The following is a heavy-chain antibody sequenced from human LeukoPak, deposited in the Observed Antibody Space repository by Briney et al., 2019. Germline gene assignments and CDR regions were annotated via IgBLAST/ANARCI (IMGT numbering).Heavy chain of an antibody. D-gene: IGHD1-7*01. CDR2: ISAYNGNT. Sequence: ASVKVSCKASGYTFTSYGISWVRQAPGQGLEWMGWISAYNGNTNYAQKLQGRVTMTTDTSTSTAYMELRSLRSDDTAVYYCARGSITGTTGYYYYGMDVWGPGPTATASS. CDR3: ARGSITGTTGYYYYGMDV. CDR1: GYTFTSYG. V-gene: IGHV1-18*01. J-gene: IGHJ6*02.